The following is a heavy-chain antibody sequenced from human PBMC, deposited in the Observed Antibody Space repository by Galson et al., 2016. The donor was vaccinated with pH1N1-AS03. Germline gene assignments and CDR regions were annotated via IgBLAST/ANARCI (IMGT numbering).Heavy chain of an antibody. V-gene: IGHV1-18*04. CDR1: GYTFSTYG. CDR2: ISGYDDDT. J-gene: IGHJ3*02. D-gene: IGHD2-15*01. CDR3: ARDRGFRPDTFDI. Sequence: SVKVSCKASGYTFSTYGVSWVRQAPGQGLEWMGWISGYDDDTNYAQNVVGRVTMTTDKSASTVYMELRSLRSDDTAVYHCARDRGFRPDTFDIWGQGTWVTVSS.